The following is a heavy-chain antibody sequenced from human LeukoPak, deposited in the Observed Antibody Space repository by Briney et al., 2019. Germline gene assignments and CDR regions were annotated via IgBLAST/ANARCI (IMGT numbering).Heavy chain of an antibody. Sequence: GGALRLSCAASGFTFSSYAMHWVRQAPGKGLEWVAVISYDGSNKYYADSVKGRFTISRDNSKNTLYLQMNSLRAEDTAVYYRARDTYYYDSSGYCFAAWGQGTMVTVSS. CDR1: GFTFSSYA. J-gene: IGHJ3*01. V-gene: IGHV3-30*01. CDR3: ARDTYYYDSSGYCFAA. D-gene: IGHD3-22*01. CDR2: ISYDGSNK.